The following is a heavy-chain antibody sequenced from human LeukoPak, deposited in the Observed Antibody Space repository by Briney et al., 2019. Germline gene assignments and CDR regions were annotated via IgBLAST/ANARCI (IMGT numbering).Heavy chain of an antibody. J-gene: IGHJ5*02. D-gene: IGHD3-3*01. CDR2: ILNSGST. Sequence: SETLSLTCAVYGGSFSGYYWGWIRQPPGKGLEWIGEILNSGSTNYNPSLKSRVTISVDTSKNQFSLKLSSVTAADTAVYYCARVSRFLEWLLYPSWFDPWGQGTLVTVSS. V-gene: IGHV4-34*12. CDR3: ARVSRFLEWLLYPSWFDP. CDR1: GGSFSGYY.